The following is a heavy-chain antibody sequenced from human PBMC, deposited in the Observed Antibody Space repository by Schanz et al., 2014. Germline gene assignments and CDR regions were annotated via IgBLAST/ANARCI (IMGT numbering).Heavy chain of an antibody. V-gene: IGHV3-23*01. Sequence: DVQLLESGGGLVQPGGSLRLSCAASGFTFTNYAMSWVRQAPGKGLEWVSAISGRDGSTYYADSVRGRFTISRDNSKNTLYLQMNSLRAEDTAVYYCARGLIAAAGGAFDYWGQGTLVAVSA. CDR2: ISGRDGST. D-gene: IGHD6-13*01. CDR3: ARGLIAAAGGAFDY. J-gene: IGHJ4*02. CDR1: GFTFTNYA.